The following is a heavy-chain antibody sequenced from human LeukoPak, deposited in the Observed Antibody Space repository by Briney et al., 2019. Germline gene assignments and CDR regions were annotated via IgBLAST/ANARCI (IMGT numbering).Heavy chain of an antibody. CDR2: IYVGGSA. Sequence: GGSLRLSCAASGFTVSNNYMSWVRQTPGKGLEWVSVIYVGGSACCADSVKGRFTISGDSSKNTLYLQMNSLRAEDAAVYYCARLKIDGTHFDYWGQGTLVTVSS. CDR3: ARLKIDGTHFDY. J-gene: IGHJ4*02. D-gene: IGHD3-9*01. V-gene: IGHV3-53*01. CDR1: GFTVSNNY.